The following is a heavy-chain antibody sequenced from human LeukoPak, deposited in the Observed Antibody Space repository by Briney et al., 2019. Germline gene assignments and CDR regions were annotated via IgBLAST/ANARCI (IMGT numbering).Heavy chain of an antibody. CDR2: ISYDGSNK. CDR1: GFTFSSNG. Sequence: GGSLRLSCAASGFTFSSNGMHWVRQAPGKGLEWVAVISYDGSNKYYADSVKGRFTISRDNSKNTLYVQMNSLRGEDTAVYYCAKNPDYGDYVHYYGMDVWGQGTTVTVSS. CDR3: AKNPDYGDYVHYYGMDV. D-gene: IGHD4-17*01. V-gene: IGHV3-30*18. J-gene: IGHJ6*02.